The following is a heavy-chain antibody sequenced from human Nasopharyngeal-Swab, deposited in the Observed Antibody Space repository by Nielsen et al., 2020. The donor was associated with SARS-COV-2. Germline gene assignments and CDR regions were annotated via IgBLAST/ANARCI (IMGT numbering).Heavy chain of an antibody. CDR2: TWYRSKWHY. V-gene: IGHV6-1*01. D-gene: IGHD2-15*01. CDR3: ARGSQGTRWS. Sequence: SETLSLTCAISGDSVSNDRAAWSWIRQSTSRGLEWLGRTWYRSKWHYDYAESVKSRITINPDTTKNQFYLQLNSVTPEDTAVYYCARGSQGTRWSWGQGTLVTVSS. CDR1: GDSVSNDRAA. J-gene: IGHJ5*02.